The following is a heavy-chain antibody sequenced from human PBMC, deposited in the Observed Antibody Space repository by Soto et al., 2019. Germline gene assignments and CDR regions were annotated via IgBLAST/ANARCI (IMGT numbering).Heavy chain of an antibody. Sequence: QVQLVQSGVEVKKPGASVKVSCKSSGYTFSSHGLSWVRQAPGQGLEWLGWISTWDGDTNYAQKFQGRITMTTDRATTTGYMELKRLRSDDKAVYYCVRDYTITSEDCFDPWGQGTLVTVSS. CDR3: VRDYTITSEDCFDP. CDR2: ISTWDGDT. D-gene: IGHD3-10*01. CDR1: GYTFSSHG. J-gene: IGHJ5*02. V-gene: IGHV1-18*01.